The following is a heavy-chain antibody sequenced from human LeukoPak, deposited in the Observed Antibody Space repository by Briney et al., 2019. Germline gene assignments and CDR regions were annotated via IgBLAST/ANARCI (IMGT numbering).Heavy chain of an antibody. CDR3: ASPRLDYVWGTYLDY. CDR2: ISTDGSTT. D-gene: IGHD3-16*02. CDR1: GFTFNRYW. J-gene: IGHJ4*02. V-gene: IGHV3-74*01. Sequence: GGSLRLSCAASGFTFNRYWMHWVRQVPGKGLEWVSRISTDGSTTTYADSVKGRLTISRDNAKDTRYLQMNSLRAEDTAVYYYASPRLDYVWGTYLDYWGQGSLVTVSS.